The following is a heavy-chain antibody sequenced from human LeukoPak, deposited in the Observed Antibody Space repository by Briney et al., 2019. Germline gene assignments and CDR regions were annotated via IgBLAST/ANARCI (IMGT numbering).Heavy chain of an antibody. CDR1: GGTFISYA. J-gene: IGHJ4*02. D-gene: IGHD3-10*01. V-gene: IGHV1-69*13. Sequence: SVKVSCKASGGTFISYAISGVRQAPGQGLEWMGGIIPIFGTANYAQKFQGRVTITADESTSTAYMELSSLRAEDTAVYYCAKVKTGTWSNDYWGQGTLVTVSS. CDR3: AKVKTGTWSNDY. CDR2: IIPIFGTA.